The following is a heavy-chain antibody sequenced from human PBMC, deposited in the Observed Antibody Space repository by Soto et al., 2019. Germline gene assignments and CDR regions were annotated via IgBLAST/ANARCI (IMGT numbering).Heavy chain of an antibody. J-gene: IGHJ6*02. CDR2: ISSSSSTI. CDR3: ARERSQEWLALYGMDV. D-gene: IGHD6-19*01. V-gene: IGHV3-48*02. CDR1: GFTFSSYS. Sequence: HPXGALRPTCTASGFTFSSYSMNWVRQAPGKGLEWVSYISSSSSTIYYADSVKGRFTISRDNAKNSLYLQMNSLRDEDTAVYYCARERSQEWLALYGMDVWGQGTKVTVYS.